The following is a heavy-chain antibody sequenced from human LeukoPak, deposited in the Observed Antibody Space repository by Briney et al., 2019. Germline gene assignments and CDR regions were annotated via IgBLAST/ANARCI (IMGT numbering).Heavy chain of an antibody. CDR2: INWNGGST. Sequence: GGSLRLSCAASGFTFDDYGMSWVRQAPGKGLEWVSGINWNGGSTGYADSVKGRFTISRDNAKNSLYLQMNSLRAEDTALYYCARVIFNYDNSGLNYWGQGTLVTVSS. J-gene: IGHJ4*02. CDR1: GFTFDDYG. D-gene: IGHD3-22*01. V-gene: IGHV3-20*04. CDR3: ARVIFNYDNSGLNY.